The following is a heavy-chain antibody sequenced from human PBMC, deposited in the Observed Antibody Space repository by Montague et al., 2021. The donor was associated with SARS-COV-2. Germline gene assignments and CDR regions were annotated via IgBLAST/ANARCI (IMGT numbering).Heavy chain of an antibody. J-gene: IGHJ4*02. V-gene: IGHV6-1*01. CDR2: TYYRSRWFD. CDR1: GDSVSGDNVS. D-gene: IGHD2-15*01. Sequence: CAISGDSVSGDNVSWNWIRQSPSRGLEWLGRTYYRSRWFDHYAVSMKGRISIKADTSKNQFSLELSSVTAADTAIYYCARDYSHCSGGSCVFDYWGQGTLVTVSS. CDR3: ARDYSHCSGGSCVFDY.